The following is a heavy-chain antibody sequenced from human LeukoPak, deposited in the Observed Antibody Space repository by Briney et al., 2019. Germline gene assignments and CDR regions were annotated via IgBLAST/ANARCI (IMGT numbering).Heavy chain of an antibody. V-gene: IGHV4-39*01. CDR1: GGSISSSSYY. Sequence: SETLSLTCTVSGGSISSSSYYWGWIRQPPGKGLEWIGSIYYSGSTYYNPSLKSRVTISVDTSNNQFSLKLSSVSAADTAVYYCARRGYCSGGSCYAGLNWFDPWGQGTLVTVSS. CDR2: IYYSGST. D-gene: IGHD2-15*01. J-gene: IGHJ5*02. CDR3: ARRGYCSGGSCYAGLNWFDP.